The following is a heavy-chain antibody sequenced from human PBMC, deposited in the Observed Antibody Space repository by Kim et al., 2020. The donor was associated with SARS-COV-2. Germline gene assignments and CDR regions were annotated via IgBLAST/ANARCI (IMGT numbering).Heavy chain of an antibody. V-gene: IGHV1-69*13. Sequence: SVKVSCKASGGTFSSYAISWVRQAPGQGLEWMGGIIPIFGTANYAQKFQGRVTITADESTSTAYMELSSLRSEDTAVYYCARDIRSYDILTGYYDFDTPAFDYWGQGTLVTVSS. D-gene: IGHD3-9*01. J-gene: IGHJ4*02. CDR3: ARDIRSYDILTGYYDFDTPAFDY. CDR1: GGTFSSYA. CDR2: IIPIFGTA.